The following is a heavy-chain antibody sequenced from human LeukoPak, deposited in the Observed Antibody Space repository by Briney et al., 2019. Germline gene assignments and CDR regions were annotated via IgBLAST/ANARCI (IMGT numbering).Heavy chain of an antibody. D-gene: IGHD5-24*01. Sequence: GGSLRLSCAASGFTFSSYWMSWVRQAPGKGLEWVANIKQDGSEKYYVDSVKGRFTISRDNAKNSLYLQMNSLRAEDTAVYYCARVEDGYNYYFDYWGQGTLVTVSS. J-gene: IGHJ4*02. CDR1: GFTFSSYW. CDR3: ARVEDGYNYYFDY. CDR2: IKQDGSEK. V-gene: IGHV3-7*01.